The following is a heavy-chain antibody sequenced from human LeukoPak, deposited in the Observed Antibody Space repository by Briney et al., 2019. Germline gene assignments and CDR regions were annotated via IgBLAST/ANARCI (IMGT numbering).Heavy chain of an antibody. CDR3: AKVQSDIVGAMFFSFDV. J-gene: IGHJ3*01. V-gene: IGHV3-21*06. CDR2: IIGSGSEM. D-gene: IGHD1-26*01. Sequence: GGSPRLSCGGSGFTFKSYSMNWVRQAPGKGLEWVASIIGSGSEMFYADSLKGRFTISRDNSKNSLYLQMNSLRVEDTAVYYCAKVQSDIVGAMFFSFDVWGQGTVVSVSS. CDR1: GFTFKSYS.